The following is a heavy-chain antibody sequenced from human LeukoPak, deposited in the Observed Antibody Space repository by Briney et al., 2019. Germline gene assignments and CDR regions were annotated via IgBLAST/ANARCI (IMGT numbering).Heavy chain of an antibody. Sequence: RGSPRLSCARFGFTPTTFDTHWGRHTTEGGLEWGSAVGTAGDTIYPGSVKGRFSISRENATNSFYLQMNSLTAGDMAVYYCARDGPYGSGTYYNGMDVWGQGTTVTVSS. CDR3: ARDGPYGSGTYYNGMDV. J-gene: IGHJ6*02. CDR2: VGTAGDT. CDR1: GFTPTTFD. V-gene: IGHV3-13*01. D-gene: IGHD3-10*01.